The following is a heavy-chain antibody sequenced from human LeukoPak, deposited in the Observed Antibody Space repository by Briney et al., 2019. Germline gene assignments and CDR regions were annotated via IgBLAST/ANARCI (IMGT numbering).Heavy chain of an antibody. CDR3: ARGARKGDDYGGFFDY. D-gene: IGHD4-23*01. CDR2: ISSDGSYK. CDR1: GFTFSTYA. J-gene: IGHJ4*02. Sequence: GGSLRLSCAASGFTFSTYAIHWVRQAPGKGLEWVAVISSDGSYKDYADSAKGRFTISRDNSKNTLYLLMNSLRAEDTAVYFCARGARKGDDYGGFFDYWGQGTLVTVSS. V-gene: IGHV3-30*04.